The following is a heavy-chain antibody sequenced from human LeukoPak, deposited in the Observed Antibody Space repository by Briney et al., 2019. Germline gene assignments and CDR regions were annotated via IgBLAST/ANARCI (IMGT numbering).Heavy chain of an antibody. J-gene: IGHJ3*02. CDR3: AKEGI. CDR2: IYSDGNT. Sequence: PGGSLRLSCAVSGFTDSSIYMSWVRQAPGKGLEWVSFIYSDGNTYYADSVKGRFTLSRDSSRNTLYLQMNSLRVDDTAVYYCAKEGIWGQGTMVTVSS. V-gene: IGHV3-53*01. CDR1: GFTDSSIY.